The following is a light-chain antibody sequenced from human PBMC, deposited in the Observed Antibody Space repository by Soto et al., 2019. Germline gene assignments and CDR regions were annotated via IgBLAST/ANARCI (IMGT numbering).Light chain of an antibody. CDR1: QSISNF. Sequence: DIQMTQSPSSLSASVGDTVTITCRASQSISNFLNWYQQKPGKAPKLLIYAASSLQYGVPSRFSGSGSATDFTLTISSLQLEDLATYYCQHSDSTPLTFGQGTKVQIK. V-gene: IGKV1-39*01. CDR2: AAS. CDR3: QHSDSTPLT. J-gene: IGKJ1*01.